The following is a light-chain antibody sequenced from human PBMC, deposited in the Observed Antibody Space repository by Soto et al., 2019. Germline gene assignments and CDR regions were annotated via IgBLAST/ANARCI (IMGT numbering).Light chain of an antibody. CDR1: SSNIETNT. CDR3: AVWDDSLSGMI. V-gene: IGLV1-44*01. Sequence: QSVLSQPPSAPGTPGQRCTISCSGSSSNIETNTVDWYQHLPGTATKVLIFNNNQRPSGVPDRFYGSKSGTSASLAISGLQSEDEAHYYCAVWDDSLSGMIFGGGTEVTV. CDR2: NNN. J-gene: IGLJ2*01.